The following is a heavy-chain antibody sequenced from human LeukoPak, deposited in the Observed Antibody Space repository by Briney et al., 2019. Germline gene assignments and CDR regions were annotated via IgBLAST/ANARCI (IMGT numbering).Heavy chain of an antibody. CDR2: IKHDGSEK. CDR3: ARLLVYGSGREAFDY. Sequence: GGSLRLSCAASGFTFNSYWMTWVRQAPGKGLEWVANIKHDGSEKYYLDSVKGRFTISRDNAKNSLFLQMNSLRAEDTAIYYCARLLVYGSGREAFDYWGQGTLVTVSS. D-gene: IGHD3-10*01. CDR1: GFTFNSYW. V-gene: IGHV3-7*01. J-gene: IGHJ4*02.